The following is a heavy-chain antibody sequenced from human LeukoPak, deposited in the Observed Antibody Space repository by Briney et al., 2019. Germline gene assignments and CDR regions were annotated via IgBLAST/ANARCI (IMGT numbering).Heavy chain of an antibody. D-gene: IGHD1-1*01. CDR3: ANIGKGY. V-gene: IGHV3-30*18. Sequence: GGSLRLSCAASGFTFSSYGMHWVRQAPGKGLEWVAVISYDGSNKYYADSVKGRFTISRDNSKNTLYLQMNSLRAEDTAVYYCANIGKGYWGQGTLVTVSS. CDR1: GFTFSSYG. J-gene: IGHJ4*02. CDR2: ISYDGSNK.